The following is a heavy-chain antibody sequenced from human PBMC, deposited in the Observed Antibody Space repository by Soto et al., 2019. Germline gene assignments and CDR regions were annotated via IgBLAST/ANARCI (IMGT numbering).Heavy chain of an antibody. J-gene: IGHJ4*02. Sequence: QVQLQESGPGLVRPSEILSLTCTVSGGSFNHYYWTWIRQPPGKGLEWMGYIYYSGTTTNYNPSLNSRVTLSVDTSKNQFSLKMSSVTAADTAVYYCARLGGSYAIPHFDYWGQGTLVTVSS. CDR3: ARLGGSYAIPHFDY. D-gene: IGHD1-26*01. V-gene: IGHV4-59*08. CDR1: GGSFNHYY. CDR2: IYYSGTTT.